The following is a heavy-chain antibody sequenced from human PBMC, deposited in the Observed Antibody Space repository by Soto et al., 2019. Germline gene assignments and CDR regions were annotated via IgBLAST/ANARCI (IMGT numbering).Heavy chain of an antibody. CDR3: ARLGWSGYQDY. CDR1: GGSISSSSYY. J-gene: IGHJ4*02. Sequence: SETLSLTCTVSGGSISSSSYYWGWIRQPPGKGLEWIESIYYSGSTYYNPSLKSRVTISVDTSKNQFSLKLSSVTAADTAVYYCARLGWSGYQDYWGQGTLVTVSS. CDR2: IYYSGST. D-gene: IGHD3-3*01. V-gene: IGHV4-39*01.